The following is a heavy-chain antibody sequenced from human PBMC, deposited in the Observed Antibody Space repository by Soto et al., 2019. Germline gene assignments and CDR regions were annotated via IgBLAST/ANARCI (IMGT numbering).Heavy chain of an antibody. V-gene: IGHV4-39*01. J-gene: IGHJ6*02. CDR2: IYYSGST. D-gene: IGHD3-10*01. CDR1: GGSISSSSYY. Sequence: SETLSLTCTVSGGSISSSSYYWGWIRQPPGKGLEWIGSIYYSGSTYYNPSLKSRVTISVDTSKNQFSLKLSSVTAADTAVYYCARQTMVRGVNDYYYYYGMDVWGQGTTVT. CDR3: ARQTMVRGVNDYYYYYGMDV.